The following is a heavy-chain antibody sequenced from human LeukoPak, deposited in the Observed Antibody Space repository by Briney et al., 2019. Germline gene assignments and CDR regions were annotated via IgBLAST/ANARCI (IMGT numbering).Heavy chain of an antibody. CDR1: GFTFSSYG. V-gene: IGHV3-30*18. Sequence: PGRSLRLSCAASGFTFSSYGMHWVRQAPGKGLGWVAVISYDGSKKYYADSVKGRFTISRDNSKNTLYLQMNSLRAEDTAVYYCAKDLLKFRSHNYCYYYGMDVWGQGTTVTVSS. D-gene: IGHD2-21*01. CDR3: AKDLLKFRSHNYCYYYGMDV. CDR2: ISYDGSKK. J-gene: IGHJ6*02.